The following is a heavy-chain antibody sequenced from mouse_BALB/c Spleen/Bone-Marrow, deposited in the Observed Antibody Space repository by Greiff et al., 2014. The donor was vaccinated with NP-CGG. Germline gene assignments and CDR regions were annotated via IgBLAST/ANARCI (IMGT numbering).Heavy chain of an antibody. J-gene: IGHJ2*01. D-gene: IGHD3-1*01. V-gene: IGHV2-2*02. Sequence: QGQLKGSGPGLGPPSQSLSITCPVSCFSLSSYGVHWGRPSPGKGLGWLGVIWSGGSTDYNAAFISRLTISKDNSKSQVFFKMTSLQANDTAIYYCARNHRGYYFDYWGQGTTLTVSS. CDR1: CFSLSSYG. CDR3: ARNHRGYYFDY. CDR2: IWSGGST.